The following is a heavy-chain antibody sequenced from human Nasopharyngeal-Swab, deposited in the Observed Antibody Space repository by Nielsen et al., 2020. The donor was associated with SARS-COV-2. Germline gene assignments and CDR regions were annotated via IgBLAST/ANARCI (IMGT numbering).Heavy chain of an antibody. CDR1: GGSISSSSYY. Sequence: SETLSLTCTVSGGSISSSSYYWGWIRQPPGKGLEWIGSIYYSGSTYYNPSLKSRVTISVDTSKNQFSLKLSSVTAADTAVYYCARLGIAARWGYWGRGTLVTVSS. CDR3: ARLGIAARWGY. V-gene: IGHV4-39*01. CDR2: IYYSGST. D-gene: IGHD6-6*01. J-gene: IGHJ4*02.